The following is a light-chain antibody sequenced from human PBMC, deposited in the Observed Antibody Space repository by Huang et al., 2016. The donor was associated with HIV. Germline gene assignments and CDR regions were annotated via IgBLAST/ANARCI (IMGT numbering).Light chain of an antibody. V-gene: IGKV3-15*01. CDR2: AAS. J-gene: IGKJ2*01. Sequence: VMMSQSPATLAASPGERVTLSCGASQSVNTNLAWYQQKPGQPPRLLIYAASTRATGFPARFAGSGSGTEFNLTIASLQSDDFAVYYCQQYNKWPPEYTFGQGTRLEIK. CDR3: QQYNKWPPEYT. CDR1: QSVNTN.